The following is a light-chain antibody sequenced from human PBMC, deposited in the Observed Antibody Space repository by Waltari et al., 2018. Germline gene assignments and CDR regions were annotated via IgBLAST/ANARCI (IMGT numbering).Light chain of an antibody. J-gene: IGKJ1*01. CDR2: AAS. Sequence: ITCRASQGISKSLAWYQQKPGKAPKLLLYAASRLESGVPSRFSGSGSGTDYTLTISSLQPEDFATYYCQQYYSTGTFGQGTKVEIK. CDR1: QGISKS. CDR3: QQYYSTGT. V-gene: IGKV1-NL1*01.